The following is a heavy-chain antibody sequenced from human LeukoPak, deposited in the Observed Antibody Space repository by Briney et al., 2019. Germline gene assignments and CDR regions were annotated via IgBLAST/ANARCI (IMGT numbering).Heavy chain of an antibody. J-gene: IGHJ4*02. V-gene: IGHV4-59*01. CDR2: IYHSGTT. CDR3: ARQIAAAGQIDY. Sequence: SETLSLTCTVSGDSISSSYWSWIRQPPGKGLEWIGYIYHSGTTNYNPSLKSRVTISVDTSKNQFSLKLSSVTAADTAVYYCARQIAAAGQIDYWGQGTLVTVSS. CDR1: GDSISSSY. D-gene: IGHD6-13*01.